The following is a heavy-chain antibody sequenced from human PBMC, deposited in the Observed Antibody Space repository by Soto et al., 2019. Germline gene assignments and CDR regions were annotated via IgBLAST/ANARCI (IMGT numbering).Heavy chain of an antibody. D-gene: IGHD1-26*01. V-gene: IGHV4-30-4*01. J-gene: IGHJ4*02. CDR1: GGSISSGENF. CDR2: IHHSGST. CDR3: ARDTGTYPYYFDY. Sequence: SETLSLTCTVSGGSISSGENFWNWIRQSPGKGLEWIGYIHHSGSTYYNPSLKSRLTISVDTSKNQISLKLNSVTAADTAVYYCARDTGTYPYYFDYLGQGTLVTVSS.